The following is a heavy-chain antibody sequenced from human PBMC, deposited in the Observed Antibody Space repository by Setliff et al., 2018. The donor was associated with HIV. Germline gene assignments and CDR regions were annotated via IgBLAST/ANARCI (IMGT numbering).Heavy chain of an antibody. CDR3: ARNRYSILWTVLHIVVVIVIGGGGY. V-gene: IGHV1-2*02. Sequence: GASVKVSCKASGYTFTSYAMHWVRQAPGQGLEWMGWINPNSGGTKYAQKFQGRVTMTRDTSISTAYMELSRLRSDDTAMYYCARNRYSILWTVLHIVVVIVIGGGGYWGQGTLVTVSS. J-gene: IGHJ4*02. CDR1: GYTFTSYA. CDR2: INPNSGGT. D-gene: IGHD2-21*01.